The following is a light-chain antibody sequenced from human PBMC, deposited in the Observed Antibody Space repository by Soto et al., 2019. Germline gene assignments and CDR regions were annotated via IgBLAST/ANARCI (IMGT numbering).Light chain of an antibody. Sequence: QSALTQPASVSGSPGQSITIFCTGTSSDVGGYNYVSWYQQHPGRAPKLMIYYVSIRPSGVSTRFSGSKSGNTASLTISGLQGEDEADYYCSSYTRSKTLVFGAGTKLTVL. J-gene: IGLJ2*01. CDR2: YVS. V-gene: IGLV2-14*03. CDR1: SSDVGGYNY. CDR3: SSYTRSKTLV.